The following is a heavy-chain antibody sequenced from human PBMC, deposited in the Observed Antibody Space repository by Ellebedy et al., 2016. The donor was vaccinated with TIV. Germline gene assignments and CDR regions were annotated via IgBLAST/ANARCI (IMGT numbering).Heavy chain of an antibody. CDR2: ISDDGINK. CDR1: GFTFSRYE. V-gene: IGHV3-30*18. CDR3: AKVRSSDFYNTHGMDV. Sequence: GGSLRLSXAASGFTFSRYEIHWVRQAPGKGLDWVATISDDGINKYYTDSVKGRFTISRDNSKFRVYLQMNSLKVEDTAVYYCAKVRSSDFYNTHGMDVWGQGTTVTVSS. J-gene: IGHJ6*02. D-gene: IGHD1-14*01.